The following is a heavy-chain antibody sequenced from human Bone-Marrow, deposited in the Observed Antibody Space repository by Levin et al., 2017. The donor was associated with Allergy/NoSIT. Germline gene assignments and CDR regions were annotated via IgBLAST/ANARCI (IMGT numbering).Heavy chain of an antibody. CDR2: IPYDGINK. CDR3: AGERQVPGRGSDYYYGMDV. CDR1: GFTFSNYA. J-gene: IGHJ6*02. V-gene: IGHV3-30-3*01. Sequence: SQKISCVASGFTFSNYAMHWVRQAPGKGLEWVTTIPYDGINKYYADSMKGRFTISRDNSKNTLYLQLNSLRVEDSALYYCAGERQVPGRGSDYYYGMDVWGQGTTVTVSS.